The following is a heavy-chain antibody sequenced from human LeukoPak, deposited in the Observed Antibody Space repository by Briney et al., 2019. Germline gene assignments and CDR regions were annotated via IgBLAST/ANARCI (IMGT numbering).Heavy chain of an antibody. CDR1: GFIFSNFA. Sequence: GGTLRLSCAASGFIFSNFAMTWVRQAPGKGLEWVSTISGTGAGTDSADSVKGRLTISRDNSKNTVYLQMKSLRVEDTAVYYCAKDLNYDILGGDDAFDIWGQGTMVIVSS. CDR2: ISGTGAGT. V-gene: IGHV3-23*01. CDR3: AKDLNYDILGGDDAFDI. D-gene: IGHD3-9*01. J-gene: IGHJ3*02.